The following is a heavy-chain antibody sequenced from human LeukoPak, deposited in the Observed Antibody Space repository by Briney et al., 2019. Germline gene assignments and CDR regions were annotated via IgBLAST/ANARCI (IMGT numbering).Heavy chain of an antibody. J-gene: IGHJ4*02. Sequence: GGSLRLSCAASGFTFSRYDMHWVRQATGKGLEWVSALGTAGDTFYPGSVKGRFTISRDNAKKSLFLQMSSLRAEDTAIYYCARQSTPHGNFDYWGQGTLVTVSS. D-gene: IGHD5-24*01. CDR1: GFTFSRYD. V-gene: IGHV3-13*01. CDR3: ARQSTPHGNFDY. CDR2: LGTAGDT.